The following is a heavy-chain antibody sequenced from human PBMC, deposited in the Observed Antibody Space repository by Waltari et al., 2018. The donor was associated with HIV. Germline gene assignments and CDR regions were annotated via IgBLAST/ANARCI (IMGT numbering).Heavy chain of an antibody. J-gene: IGHJ5*02. CDR1: AGTVRRYA. Sequence: QVQLVQSGAEVKKPGSSVKVSCTSSAGTVRRYAFSWVRQAPGQGLEWMGGIIPLFGTVHYAQKFQGRVTITADGSTSTVYMELSSLRSEDTAVYYCARDKAHNDVWSGYVSWGQGTLVTVSS. CDR3: ARDKAHNDVWSGYVS. V-gene: IGHV1-69*01. CDR2: IIPLFGTV. D-gene: IGHD3-3*01.